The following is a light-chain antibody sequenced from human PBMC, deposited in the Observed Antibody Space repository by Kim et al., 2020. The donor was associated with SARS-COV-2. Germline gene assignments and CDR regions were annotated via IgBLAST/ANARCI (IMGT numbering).Light chain of an antibody. CDR2: RND. V-gene: IGLV1-44*01. CDR1: SSNIGGNT. Sequence: ELTQPPSASGTPGQRVTISCTESSSNIGGNTVNWYQHLPGTAPKVLIHRNDERPSGVPDRFSGSKSGTSASLAISGLQSEDEADYHCAAWDDSLKGVVFGGGTQLTVL. CDR3: AAWDDSLKGVV. J-gene: IGLJ2*01.